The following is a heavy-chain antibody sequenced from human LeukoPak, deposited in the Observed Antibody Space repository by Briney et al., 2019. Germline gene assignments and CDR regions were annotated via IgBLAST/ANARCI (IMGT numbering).Heavy chain of an antibody. J-gene: IGHJ4*02. CDR1: KFTFRYYA. D-gene: IGHD5-18*01. V-gene: IGHV3-9*01. CDR2: INGDGGGV. Sequence: GGSLRLSCVGSKFTFRYYAMHWVRQAPGRGLEWVAGINGDGGGVAYADSVVGRFTISRDYAETSLYLQMSSLRPEDTALYYCARDRGGKVDTGAVEYWGQGTQVAVSS. CDR3: ARDRGGKVDTGAVEY.